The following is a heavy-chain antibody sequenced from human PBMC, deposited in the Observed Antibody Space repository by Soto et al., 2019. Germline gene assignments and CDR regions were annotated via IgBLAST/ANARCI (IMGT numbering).Heavy chain of an antibody. V-gene: IGHV1-46*01. CDR3: AGASSRVSSVVADY. Sequence: ASVKVSCKASNDSLSSHFIHWVRQAPGEGLEWMGIINPGANSASYSKEFQGRLTLTSDMPSRTMYMQLSNLRSDDTAVYYCAGASSRVSSVVADYWGQGTLVTVSS. CDR2: INPGANSA. J-gene: IGHJ4*02. CDR1: NDSLSSHF. D-gene: IGHD2-15*01.